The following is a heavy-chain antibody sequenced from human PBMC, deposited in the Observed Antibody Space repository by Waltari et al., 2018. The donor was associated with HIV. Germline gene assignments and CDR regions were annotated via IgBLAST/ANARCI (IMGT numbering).Heavy chain of an antibody. V-gene: IGHV1-2*02. CDR2: INPNSGGT. D-gene: IGHD1-20*01. J-gene: IGHJ4*02. CDR1: GYSVTADY. CDR3: ARGWGPYYNRLDS. Sequence: QVQLDQSGADVKKAGASVRVTGKASGYSVTADYIYWARQAPGQGLEWMGWINPNSGGTNYAQEFQGRVSMTTNTSITTAYVELTRLRSDDTAVYYCARGWGPYYNRLDSWGQGTLVTVSS.